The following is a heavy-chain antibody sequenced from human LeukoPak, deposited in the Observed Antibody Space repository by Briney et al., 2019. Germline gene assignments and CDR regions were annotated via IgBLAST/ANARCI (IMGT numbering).Heavy chain of an antibody. CDR2: ISVYNGDT. CDR1: GYTFSSYG. D-gene: IGHD3-16*01. Sequence: ASVKVSCKASGYTFSSYGISWVRKAPGQGLEWMGWISVYNGDTNYAQRLQGRITMTTDTSTSTAYMEVRSLRSDDTAVYYCARPGGLRNNWFDPWGQGTLVTVSS. J-gene: IGHJ5*02. CDR3: ARPGGLRNNWFDP. V-gene: IGHV1-18*01.